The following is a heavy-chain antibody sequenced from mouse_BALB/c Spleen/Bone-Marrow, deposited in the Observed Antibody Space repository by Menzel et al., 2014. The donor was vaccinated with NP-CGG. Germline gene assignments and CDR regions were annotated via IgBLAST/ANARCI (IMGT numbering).Heavy chain of an antibody. CDR2: INPSTGYT. CDR3: ALGSSYRYYFDY. V-gene: IGHV1-7*01. Sequence: QVQLKESGAELAKPGASVKMSCKASGYTFTSYWMHWVKQRPGQGLEWIGYINPSTGYTEYNQKFKDKATLTADKSSSTAYMQLSSLTSEDSAVYSCALGSSYRYYFDYWGQGITLTVSS. D-gene: IGHD1-1*01. CDR1: GYTFTSYW. J-gene: IGHJ2*01.